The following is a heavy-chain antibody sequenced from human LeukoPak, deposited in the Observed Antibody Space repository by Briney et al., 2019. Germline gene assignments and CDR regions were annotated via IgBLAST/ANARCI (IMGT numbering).Heavy chain of an antibody. V-gene: IGHV3-30-3*01. CDR1: GFTFSSYA. J-gene: IGHJ6*03. D-gene: IGHD2-2*01. CDR3: ARGYCSSTSCSYYMDV. Sequence: GGSLRLSCAASGFTFSSYAMHWVRQAPGKGLEWVAVISYDGSNKYYADSVKGRFTISRDNSKNTLYLQMNSLRAEDTAVYYCARGYCSSTSCSYYMDVWGKGTTVTVSS. CDR2: ISYDGSNK.